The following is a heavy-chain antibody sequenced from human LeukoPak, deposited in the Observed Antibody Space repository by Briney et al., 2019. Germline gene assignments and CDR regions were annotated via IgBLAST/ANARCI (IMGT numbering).Heavy chain of an antibody. D-gene: IGHD6-13*01. CDR2: ISSRGSSI. J-gene: IGHJ4*02. CDR3: ARVQQPGYYFDY. Sequence: GGSLRLSCAASGFTFSNYGMSWVRQAPGKGLEWVSYISSRGSSIYCADSLKGRFTISRDNAWNSLYLQMSSLRAEDTAVYYCARVQQPGYYFDYWGQGTLVPVSS. V-gene: IGHV3-48*01. CDR1: GFTFSNYG.